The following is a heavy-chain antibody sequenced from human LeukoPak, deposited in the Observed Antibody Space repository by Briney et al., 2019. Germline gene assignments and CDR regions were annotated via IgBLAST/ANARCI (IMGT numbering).Heavy chain of an antibody. V-gene: IGHV3-23*01. J-gene: IGHJ6*02. Sequence: GGSLRLSCAASGFTFTSYEMSWVRQAPGKGLEWVSAISGSGGSTYYADSVKGRFTISRDNSKNTLYLQMNSLRAEDTAVYYCAKRAITMVRGVRYYYGMDVWGQGTTVTVSS. D-gene: IGHD3-10*01. CDR3: AKRAITMVRGVRYYYGMDV. CDR2: ISGSGGST. CDR1: GFTFTSYE.